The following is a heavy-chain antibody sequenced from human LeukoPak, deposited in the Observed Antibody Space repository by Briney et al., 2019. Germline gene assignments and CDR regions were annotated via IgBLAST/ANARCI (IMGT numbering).Heavy chain of an antibody. J-gene: IGHJ4*02. D-gene: IGHD5-18*01. Sequence: SETLSLTCTVSGGSISSSSYYWGWIRQPPGKGLEWIGSIYYSGSTYYNPSLKSRVTISVDTSKNQFSLKLSSVTAADTAVYYCARQGYRPYCFDYWGQGTLVTVSS. V-gene: IGHV4-39*01. CDR2: IYYSGST. CDR1: GGSISSSSYY. CDR3: ARQGYRPYCFDY.